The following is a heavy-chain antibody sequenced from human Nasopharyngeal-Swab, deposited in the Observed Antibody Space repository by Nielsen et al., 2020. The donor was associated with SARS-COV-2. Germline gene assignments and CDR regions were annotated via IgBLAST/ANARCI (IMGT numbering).Heavy chain of an antibody. Sequence: GESLKISCAASGFTFSSYWMSWVRQAPGKGLEWVANIKQDGSEKYYVDSVKDRFTISRDNAKNSLYLQMNSLRAEDTAVYYCARDRDYAGAFDIWGQGTMVTVSS. J-gene: IGHJ3*02. D-gene: IGHD2-2*01. V-gene: IGHV3-7*01. CDR2: IKQDGSEK. CDR1: GFTFSSYW. CDR3: ARDRDYAGAFDI.